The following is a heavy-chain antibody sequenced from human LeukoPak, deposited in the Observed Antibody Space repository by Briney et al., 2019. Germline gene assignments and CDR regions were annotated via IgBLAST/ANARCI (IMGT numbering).Heavy chain of an antibody. J-gene: IGHJ4*02. V-gene: IGHV1-69*13. CDR3: ARSPTTVTTLDY. D-gene: IGHD4-11*01. CDR1: GGTFLSYA. Sequence: SVKVSCKASGGTFLSYAINWVPQAPGQGLEWMGGIIPIFGKATYAQNFQGRLTITADESTSTAYMELSSLRSEDAAMFYCARSPTTVTTLDYWGQGTLVTVSS. CDR2: IIPIFGKA.